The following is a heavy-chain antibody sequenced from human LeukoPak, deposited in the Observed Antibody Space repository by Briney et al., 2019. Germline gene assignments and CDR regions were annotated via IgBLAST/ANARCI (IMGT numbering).Heavy chain of an antibody. V-gene: IGHV3-33*01. D-gene: IGHD6-13*01. CDR1: GFTFSSYG. CDR3: ARDVYSSSWYGYKYYYGMDV. Sequence: PGRSLRLSCAASGFTFSSYGMRWVRQAPGKGLGWVAVIWYDGRNKYYADSVKGRFTISRDNSKNTLYLQMNSLRAEDTAVYYCARDVYSSSWYGYKYYYGMDVWGQGTTVTVSS. J-gene: IGHJ6*02. CDR2: IWYDGRNK.